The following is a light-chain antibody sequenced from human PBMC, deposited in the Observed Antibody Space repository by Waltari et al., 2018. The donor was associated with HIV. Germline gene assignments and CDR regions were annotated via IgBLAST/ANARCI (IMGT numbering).Light chain of an antibody. J-gene: IGLJ2*01. CDR2: KDT. CDR3: HSEDNTGAAF. V-gene: IGLV3-25*03. Sequence: SSGLTQPPSVSVSPGQTAKITCSGDGLSKQYVFWYQQKPGQAPVLVIYKDTERPSNIPERFSGATSGTTVTLTISGVQAEDEADYFCHSEDNTGAAFFGGGTRLTVL. CDR1: GLSKQY.